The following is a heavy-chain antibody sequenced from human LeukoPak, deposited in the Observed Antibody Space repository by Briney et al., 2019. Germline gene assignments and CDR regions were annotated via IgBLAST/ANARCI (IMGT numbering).Heavy chain of an antibody. Sequence: PSETLSLTCTVSGGSISSYYWCWIRQPAGKGLEWIGYIYYSGSTNYNPSLKSRVTISVDTSKNQFSLKLSSVTAADTAVYYCARYGSGSYSFGMNVWGQGTTVTVSS. CDR1: GGSISSYY. J-gene: IGHJ6*02. D-gene: IGHD3-10*01. CDR3: ARYGSGSYSFGMNV. V-gene: IGHV4-59*08. CDR2: IYYSGST.